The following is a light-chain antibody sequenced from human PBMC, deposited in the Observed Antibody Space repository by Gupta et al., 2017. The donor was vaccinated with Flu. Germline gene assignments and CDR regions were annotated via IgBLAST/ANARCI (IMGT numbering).Light chain of an antibody. V-gene: IGLV3-19*01. CDR3: DSRDSSDNHWV. CDR2: GKN. Sequence: SSELIQDPAVSVALGQSVRSTCQGDSLRSNYSSWYQQKPGQAPILVIDGKNNPPSGIPDRFSGSSSGDTASLTITGAQAEDEADYYCDSRDSSDNHWVFGGGTKLTVL. CDR1: SLRSNY. J-gene: IGLJ3*02.